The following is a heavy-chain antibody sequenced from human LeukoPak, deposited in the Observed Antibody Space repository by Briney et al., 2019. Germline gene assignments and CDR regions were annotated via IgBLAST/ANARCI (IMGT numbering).Heavy chain of an antibody. CDR2: IYYSGST. CDR1: GGSISSSSYY. Sequence: SETLSLTCTVAGGSISSSSYYWGWIRQPPGKGLEWIGSIYYSGSTYYNPSLKSRVTISVDTSKNQFSLKLSSVTAADTAVYYCASHRFLEWLWFDYWGQGTLVTVSS. V-gene: IGHV4-39*01. D-gene: IGHD3-3*01. J-gene: IGHJ4*02. CDR3: ASHRFLEWLWFDY.